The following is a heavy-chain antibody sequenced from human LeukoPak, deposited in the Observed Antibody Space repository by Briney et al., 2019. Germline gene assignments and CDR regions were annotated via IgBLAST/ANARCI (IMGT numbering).Heavy chain of an antibody. D-gene: IGHD4-17*01. V-gene: IGHV3-74*01. CDR3: ARTRDYADFDY. CDR2: INSDGSST. Sequence: GGSLRLSCAASGFTFSSYWMHWVRQAPGKGLVWVSRINSDGSSTSYADSVKGRFTISRDNAKNTLYLQMNSLRAEDTAVYYCARTRDYADFDYWGQGTLVTVSS. J-gene: IGHJ4*02. CDR1: GFTFSSYW.